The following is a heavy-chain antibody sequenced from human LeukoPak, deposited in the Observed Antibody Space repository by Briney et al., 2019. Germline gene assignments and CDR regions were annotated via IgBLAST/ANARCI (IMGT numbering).Heavy chain of an antibody. Sequence: GGSLRLXCTTSGLTFSTSGFNWVRQAPGKGLEWVASIGPTGFDIYHADSIKGRFTISRDNANNFLYLQMDSLRAEDTAVYYCATETNGRHYDYWGQGTLLTVSS. CDR2: IGPTGFDI. V-gene: IGHV3-21*06. CDR3: ATETNGRHYDY. J-gene: IGHJ4*02. D-gene: IGHD1-14*01. CDR1: GLTFSTSG.